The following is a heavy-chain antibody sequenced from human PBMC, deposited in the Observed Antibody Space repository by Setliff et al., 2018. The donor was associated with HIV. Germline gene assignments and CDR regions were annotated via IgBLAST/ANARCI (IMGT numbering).Heavy chain of an antibody. D-gene: IGHD1-26*01. Sequence: KASETLSLTCTVSGGSISNSGYYWGWIRQPPGKGLEWIGSIYYSGSTYYNPSLKSRVTISVDTSKNQFSLNLTSVTAADTAVYYCARGGFKWSGSYADYWGQGTLVTVSS. J-gene: IGHJ4*02. V-gene: IGHV4-39*01. CDR3: ARGGFKWSGSYADY. CDR1: GGSISNSGYY. CDR2: IYYSGST.